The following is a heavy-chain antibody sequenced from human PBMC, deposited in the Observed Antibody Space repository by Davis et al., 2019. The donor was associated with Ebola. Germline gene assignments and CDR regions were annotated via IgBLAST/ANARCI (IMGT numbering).Heavy chain of an antibody. CDR3: ARLSGDRILYWWRATD. CDR1: GGSFSGYY. CDR2: IYYSGST. J-gene: IGHJ4*02. D-gene: IGHD2-8*02. V-gene: IGHV4-34*01. Sequence: MPSETLSLTCAVYGGSFSGYYWSWIRQPPGKGLEWIGSIYYSGSTYYNPSLKSRVTISVDTSKNQFSLTLSSVTAADTAVYYCARLSGDRILYWWRATDWGQGTLVTVSS.